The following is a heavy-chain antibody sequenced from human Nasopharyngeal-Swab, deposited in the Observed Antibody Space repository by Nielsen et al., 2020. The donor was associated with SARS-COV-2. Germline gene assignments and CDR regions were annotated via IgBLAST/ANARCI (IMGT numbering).Heavy chain of an antibody. D-gene: IGHD3-16*01. CDR1: GGSFSGYH. J-gene: IGHJ4*02. CDR3: ARRTGGRGFDY. V-gene: IGHV4-34*01. CDR2: INHSGST. Sequence: SETLSLTCAVYGGSFSGYHWSWIRQPPGKGLEWIGEINHSGSTNYNPSLKSRVTISVDTSKNQFSLKLSFVTAADTAVYYCARRTGGRGFDYWGQGTLVTVSS.